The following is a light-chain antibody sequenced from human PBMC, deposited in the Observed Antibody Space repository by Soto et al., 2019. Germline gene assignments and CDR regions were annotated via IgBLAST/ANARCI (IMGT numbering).Light chain of an antibody. J-gene: IGKJ2*01. CDR1: QSISNS. V-gene: IGKV1-39*01. Sequence: IQMTHSPSSLSASVGDRVTITCRASQSISNSLNWYQQKPGKAPKLLIYAASSLQSGVPSRFSGSGSGTDFTLTISSLQPEDFATYDCQQTYSTPYTFGQGTNLEIK. CDR3: QQTYSTPYT. CDR2: AAS.